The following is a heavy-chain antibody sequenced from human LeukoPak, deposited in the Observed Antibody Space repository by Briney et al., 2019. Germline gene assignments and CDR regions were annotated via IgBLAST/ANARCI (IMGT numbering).Heavy chain of an antibody. CDR2: ISSSGSTI. J-gene: IGHJ3*02. CDR3: ARPSYSYGQVVAISFDI. Sequence: GGFLRLSCAASGFTFSSYEMNWVRQAPGKGLEWVSYISSSGSTIYYADSVKGRFTISRDNAKNSLYLQMNSLRAEDTAVYYCARPSYSYGQVVAISFDIWGQGTKVTVSS. D-gene: IGHD5-18*01. V-gene: IGHV3-48*03. CDR1: GFTFSSYE.